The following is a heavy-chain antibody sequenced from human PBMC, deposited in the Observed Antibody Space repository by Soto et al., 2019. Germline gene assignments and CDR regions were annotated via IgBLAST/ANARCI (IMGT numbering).Heavy chain of an antibody. Sequence: EVQLVESGGGLVKPGGSLRLSCAASGFTFSSYSMNWVRQAPGKGLEWVSSISSSSSYIYYADSVKGRFTISRDNAKNSLYLQMNSLRAEDTAVYYCARDGGVATGYFDYWGQGTLVTVSS. CDR2: ISSSSSYI. CDR1: GFTFSSYS. J-gene: IGHJ4*02. V-gene: IGHV3-21*01. CDR3: ARDGGVATGYFDY. D-gene: IGHD5-12*01.